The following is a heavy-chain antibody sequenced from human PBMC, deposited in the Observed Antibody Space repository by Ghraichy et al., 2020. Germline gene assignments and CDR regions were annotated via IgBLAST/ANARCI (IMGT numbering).Heavy chain of an antibody. CDR3: ARAGESTWHNYGLDV. CDR1: GYTFTGYG. CDR2: IGAYSDNT. J-gene: IGHJ6*02. Sequence: ASVKVSCKASGYTFTGYGITWVRQAPGQGLEWMGWIGAYSDNTNYARKLQGRVTMTTDKSTTTAYMELRTLRSDDTAVYYCARAGESTWHNYGLDVWGQGTTVTVSS. V-gene: IGHV1-18*01. D-gene: IGHD2/OR15-2a*01.